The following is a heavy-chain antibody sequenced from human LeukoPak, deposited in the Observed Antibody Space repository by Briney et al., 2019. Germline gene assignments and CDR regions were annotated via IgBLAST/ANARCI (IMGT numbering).Heavy chain of an antibody. CDR3: ARARFGRFYYDGSGYYLDY. CDR2: ILQDGSEK. Sequence: GGSLRLSCAPSVYTLSSYWMTWVRHARGKGLEWVAHILQDGSEKFYVDSVKGRFTISRDNAKNSLYLQMNSLRGEDTAVYYCARARFGRFYYDGSGYYLDYWGQGTLVTVSS. V-gene: IGHV3-7*05. CDR1: VYTLSSYW. J-gene: IGHJ4*02. D-gene: IGHD3-22*01.